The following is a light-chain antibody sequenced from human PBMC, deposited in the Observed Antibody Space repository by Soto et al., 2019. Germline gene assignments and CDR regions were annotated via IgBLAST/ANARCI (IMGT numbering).Light chain of an antibody. CDR3: QHGYVAPYS. Sequence: DIQMTQSPSSVSASIGDTVTITCRASEDINVYLNWYQQKPGEVPKLLIYSASTLHSGVSSRFTGSGSETDFTLTIRSLQPEDFATYYCQHGYVAPYSFGQGT. J-gene: IGKJ2*03. V-gene: IGKV1-39*01. CDR2: SAS. CDR1: EDINVY.